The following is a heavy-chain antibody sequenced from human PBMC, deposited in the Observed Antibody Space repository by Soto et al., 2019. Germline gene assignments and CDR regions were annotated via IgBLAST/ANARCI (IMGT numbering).Heavy chain of an antibody. CDR2: ISAYNGNT. V-gene: IGHV1-18*01. CDR3: ARDRILDTAMVKWFDP. CDR1: GYTFTSYG. J-gene: IGHJ5*02. D-gene: IGHD5-18*01. Sequence: ASVKVSCKASGYTFTSYGISWVRQAPGQGLEWMGWISAYNGNTNYAQKLQGRVTMTTDTSTSTAYMELRSLRSDDTAVYYCARDRILDTAMVKWFDPWGQGTLVTVSS.